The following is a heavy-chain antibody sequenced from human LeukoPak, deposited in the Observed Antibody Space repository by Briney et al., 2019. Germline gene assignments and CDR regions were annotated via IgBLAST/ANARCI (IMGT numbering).Heavy chain of an antibody. CDR2: ISGSGGST. D-gene: IGHD2-15*01. Sequence: GGSLRLSCAASGFTFSSYAMSWVRQAPGKGLEWVSAISGSGGSTYSADSVKGRSTISRDNSKNTLYLQMNSLRAEDTAVYYCAKEGYCSGGTCYRVFDYWGQGTLVTVSS. CDR3: AKEGYCSGGTCYRVFDY. CDR1: GFTFSSYA. V-gene: IGHV3-23*01. J-gene: IGHJ4*02.